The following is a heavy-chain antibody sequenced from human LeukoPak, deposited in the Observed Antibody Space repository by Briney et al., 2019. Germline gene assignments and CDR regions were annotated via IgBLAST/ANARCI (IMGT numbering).Heavy chain of an antibody. V-gene: IGHV3-30*04. CDR2: ISYDGSNK. CDR1: GFTFSSYA. CDR3: ARDSWNDLDY. Sequence: SGGSLRLSCAASGFTFSSYAMHWVRQAPGKGLEWVAVISYDGSNKYYADSVKGRFTISRDNSKNTLHLQMNSLRAEDTAVYYCARDSWNDLDYWGQGTLVTVSS. D-gene: IGHD1-1*01. J-gene: IGHJ4*02.